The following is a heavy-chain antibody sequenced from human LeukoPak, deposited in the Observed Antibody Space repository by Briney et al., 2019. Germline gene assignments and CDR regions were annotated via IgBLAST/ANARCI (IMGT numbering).Heavy chain of an antibody. J-gene: IGHJ4*02. D-gene: IGHD1-26*01. Sequence: PSETLSLTCTVSGGSISSITYYWGWVRQPPGKGLEWIGNIYYSGSTYFNPSLKSRVTISVDTSKNHFSLNLDSVTAADTAVYFCARVGSGSFDYWGQGTLVTVSS. CDR3: ARVGSGSFDY. CDR2: IYYSGST. CDR1: GGSISSITYY. V-gene: IGHV4-39*07.